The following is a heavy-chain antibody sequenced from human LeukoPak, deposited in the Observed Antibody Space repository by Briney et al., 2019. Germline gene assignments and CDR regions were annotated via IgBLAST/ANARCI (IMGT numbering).Heavy chain of an antibody. CDR3: AREDSTGYSSLDY. J-gene: IGHJ4*02. D-gene: IGHD3-22*01. Sequence: ASVKVPCKASGYTFTGYSIHWVRQAPGQGLEWMGWINLKSGGTNYAQKFQARVTMTRETSISTAYMELSRLRSDDTAVYYCAREDSTGYSSLDYWGQGTLVTVSS. V-gene: IGHV1-2*02. CDR2: INLKSGGT. CDR1: GYTFTGYS.